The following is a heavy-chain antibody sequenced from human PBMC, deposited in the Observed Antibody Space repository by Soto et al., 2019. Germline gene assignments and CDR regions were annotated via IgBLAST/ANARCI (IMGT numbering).Heavy chain of an antibody. V-gene: IGHV4-34*01. CDR1: GGTFRGYY. CDR2: INHSGST. D-gene: IGHD3-3*01. Sequence: QVQLQQWGAGLLKPSETLSLTCAVYGGTFRGYYWSWVRQPPGKGLDWIGEINHSGSTDYNSSLKSRVTISTDTSKNPSSLSLSSVTAADTAVYYCARGRTYYDFGSGHYTVTNDAFEFWGQGTMVTVSS. CDR3: ARGRTYYDFGSGHYTVTNDAFEF. J-gene: IGHJ3*01.